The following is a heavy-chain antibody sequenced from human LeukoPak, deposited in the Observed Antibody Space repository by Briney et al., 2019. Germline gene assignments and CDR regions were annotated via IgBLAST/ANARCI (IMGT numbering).Heavy chain of an antibody. D-gene: IGHD3-16*01. Sequence: SVKVSCKASGYTFTSYGISWVRQAPGQGLEWMGGIIPIFGTADYAQKFQGRVTITADESTSTAYMELSSLKSEDTAVYYCARKIRFGGNYYFDYWGQGTLVTVSS. J-gene: IGHJ4*02. V-gene: IGHV1-69*13. CDR3: ARKIRFGGNYYFDY. CDR1: GYTFTSYG. CDR2: IIPIFGTA.